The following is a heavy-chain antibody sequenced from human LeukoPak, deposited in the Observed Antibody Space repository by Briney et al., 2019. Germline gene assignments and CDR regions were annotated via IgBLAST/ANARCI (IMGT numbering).Heavy chain of an antibody. CDR1: GGSFIGYY. Sequence: ETLSLTCAVYGGSFIGYYWTWIRQPPGKGLEWIGEINHSGSTNYNPSLKSRVTISVDTSKNQFSLKLSSVTAADTAMYYCARYQLLQYYYYGMDVWGQGTTVTVSS. CDR2: INHSGST. CDR3: ARYQLLQYYYYGMDV. J-gene: IGHJ6*02. V-gene: IGHV4-34*01. D-gene: IGHD2-2*01.